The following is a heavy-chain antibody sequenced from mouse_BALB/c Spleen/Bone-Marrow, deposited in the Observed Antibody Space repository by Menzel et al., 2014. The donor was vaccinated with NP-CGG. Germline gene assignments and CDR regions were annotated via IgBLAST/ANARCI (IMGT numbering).Heavy chain of an antibody. J-gene: IGHJ2*01. Sequence: DVMLVESGGGLVQPGDSLRLSCATSGFTFTDYYMNWVRQPPGKALEWLVFIRNKANGYTTEYSASVKGRFTISRDNSQSILYLQMNTLRAEDSATYYCARDRGLTYFDYWGQGTTLTVSS. V-gene: IGHV7-3*02. D-gene: IGHD2-4*01. CDR1: GFTFTDYY. CDR3: ARDRGLTYFDY. CDR2: IRNKANGYTT.